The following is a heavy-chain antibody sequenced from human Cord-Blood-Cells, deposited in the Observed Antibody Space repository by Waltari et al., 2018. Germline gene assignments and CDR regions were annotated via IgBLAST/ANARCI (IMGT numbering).Heavy chain of an antibody. V-gene: IGHV3-23*01. CDR3: ATGKPGVPAADY. J-gene: IGHJ4*02. CDR1: GFTFSSYA. D-gene: IGHD2-2*01. CDR2: ISGSGGST. Sequence: EVQLLESGGGWVQPGGSLRLPCADSGFTFSSYAMRWARQAPGKGLEWVSAISGSGGSTYYADSVKGRFTISRDNSKNTLYLQMNSLRAEDTAVYYCATGKPGVPAADYWGQGTLVTVSS.